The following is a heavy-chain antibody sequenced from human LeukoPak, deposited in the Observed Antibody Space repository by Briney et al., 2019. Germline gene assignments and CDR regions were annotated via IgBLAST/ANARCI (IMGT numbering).Heavy chain of an antibody. V-gene: IGHV3-48*01. CDR3: ARDHSSGRPAFDY. J-gene: IGHJ4*02. CDR1: GFTFSSYS. CDR2: ISSSSSTI. D-gene: IGHD6-19*01. Sequence: PGGSLRLSCAASGFTFSSYSMNWVRQAPGRGLEWVSYISSSSSTIYFADSVKSRFTISRDNAKNSLYLQMNSLRAEDTAVYYCARDHSSGRPAFDYWGQGTLVTVSS.